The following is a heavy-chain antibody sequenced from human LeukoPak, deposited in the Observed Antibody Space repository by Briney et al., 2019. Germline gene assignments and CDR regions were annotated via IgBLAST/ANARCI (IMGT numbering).Heavy chain of an antibody. J-gene: IGHJ4*02. CDR3: ARGGVNWNLNY. Sequence: SETLSLTCAVSGGSISSGGYSWSWIRQPPGKGLEWIGYIYYSGSTNYNPSLKSRVTISVDTSKNQFSLKLSSVTAADTAVYYCARGGVNWNLNYWGQGTLVTVSS. CDR2: IYYSGST. D-gene: IGHD1-1*01. CDR1: GGSISSGGYS. V-gene: IGHV4-61*08.